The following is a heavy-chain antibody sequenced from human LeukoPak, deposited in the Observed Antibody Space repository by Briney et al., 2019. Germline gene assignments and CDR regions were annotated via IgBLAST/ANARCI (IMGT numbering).Heavy chain of an antibody. CDR1: GFTFSSYS. J-gene: IGHJ6*02. CDR2: ISSSSSTI. D-gene: IGHD4-17*01. Sequence: GGSLRLSCAASGFTFSSYSMNWVRQAPGKGLEWVSYISSSSSTIYYADSVKGRFTISRDNAKNSLYLQMNSLRAEDTAVYYCARASIFYGDLTYYYYGMDVWGQGTTVTVSS. V-gene: IGHV3-48*01. CDR3: ARASIFYGDLTYYYYGMDV.